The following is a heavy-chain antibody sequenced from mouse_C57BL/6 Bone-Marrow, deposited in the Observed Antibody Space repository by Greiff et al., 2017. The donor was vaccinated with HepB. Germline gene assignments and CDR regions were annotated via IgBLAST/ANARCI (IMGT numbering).Heavy chain of an antibody. CDR1: GYSFTGYY. CDR2: INPSTGGT. CDR3: ARGSPRGAFDY. J-gene: IGHJ2*01. Sequence: VQLQQSGPELVKPGASVKISCKASGYSFTGYYMNWVKQSPEKSLEWIGEINPSTGGTTYNQKFKAKATLTVDKSSSTAYMQLKSLTSEDSAVYYCARGSPRGAFDYWGQGTTLTVSS. V-gene: IGHV1-42*01.